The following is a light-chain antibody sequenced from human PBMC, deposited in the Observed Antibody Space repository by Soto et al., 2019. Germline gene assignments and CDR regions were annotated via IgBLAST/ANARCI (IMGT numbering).Light chain of an antibody. CDR2: DAS. CDR1: QSVSSY. J-gene: IGKJ4*01. CDR3: QQYKNWLALT. Sequence: EIVMTQSPGTLSLSPGERATLSCRASQSVSSYLAWYQQKPGQAPRLLIYDASNRATGIPARFSGSGSGTEFTLTISSLQSEDSAVYYCQQYKNWLALTFGGGTKVDIK. V-gene: IGKV3D-15*01.